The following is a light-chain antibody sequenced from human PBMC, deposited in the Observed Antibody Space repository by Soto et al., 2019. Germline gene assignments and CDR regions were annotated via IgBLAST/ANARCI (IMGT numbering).Light chain of an antibody. J-gene: IGLJ7*01. CDR1: SSDGGSHNL. V-gene: IGLV2-23*02. Sequence: QSALTQPAAVSGYPGQSITISCTGTSSDGGSHNLVSWYQQHPGQAPKLMIYEVSKRPLGVSARFSASKSGNTASLTISGLQAVVAADYYCCSYGGSRAVFGGCTQLTV. CDR2: EVS. CDR3: CSYGGSRAV.